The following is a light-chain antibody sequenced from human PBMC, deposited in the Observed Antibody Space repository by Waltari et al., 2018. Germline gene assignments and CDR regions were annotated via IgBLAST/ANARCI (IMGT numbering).Light chain of an antibody. V-gene: IGKV1-9*01. CDR2: YVN. J-gene: IGKJ3*01. CDR3: QQGNSYPFT. Sequence: DIQMSQSPSSLSASVGDRVIITCRASQGIVGYLHWYQQKPGKAPTLLIYYVNILASGVPSRFSGSGSGTEFTLTISSLQPEDFATYYCQQGNSYPFTFGPGTKLDIK. CDR1: QGIVGY.